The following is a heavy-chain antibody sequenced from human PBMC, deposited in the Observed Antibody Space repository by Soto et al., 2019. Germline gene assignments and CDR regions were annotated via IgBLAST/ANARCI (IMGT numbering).Heavy chain of an antibody. J-gene: IGHJ5*02. CDR3: ARGKVHYDFWSGYYRTNWFDP. CDR1: GYTFTSYD. V-gene: IGHV1-8*01. Sequence: ASVKVSCKASGYTFTSYDINWVRQATGQGLEWMGWMNPNSGNTGCAQKFQGRVTMTRNTSISTAYMELSSLRSEDTAVYYCARGKVHYDFWSGYYRTNWFDPWGQGTLVTVSS. D-gene: IGHD3-3*01. CDR2: MNPNSGNT.